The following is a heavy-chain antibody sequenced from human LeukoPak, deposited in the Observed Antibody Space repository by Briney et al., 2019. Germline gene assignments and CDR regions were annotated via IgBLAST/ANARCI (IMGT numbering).Heavy chain of an antibody. V-gene: IGHV3-7*01. Sequence: PGGSLRLSCAASGFTFSNHWMNWVRQAPGKGLEWVANINQDGSEKNYVDSVKGRFTISRDNAKNLLYLQMNSLRAENTAVYYCACLEWLLSEADYWGQGTLVTVSS. D-gene: IGHD3-3*01. CDR2: INQDGSEK. CDR3: ACLEWLLSEADY. CDR1: GFTFSNHW. J-gene: IGHJ4*02.